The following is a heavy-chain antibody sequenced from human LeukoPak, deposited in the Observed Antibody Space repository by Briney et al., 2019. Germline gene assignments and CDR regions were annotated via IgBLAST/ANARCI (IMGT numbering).Heavy chain of an antibody. CDR3: ARQKILDDNDDSSGYYVDQ. V-gene: IGHV4-39*01. Sequence: PSATLSLPSCVSNASIISSSYYWGWLRPPPGKGLEWGGIIYYRGRTYYNPSLKIRVTISADTSKNQFSLNLNSVTASDTAVYYCARQKILDDNDDSSGYYVDQWGQGSLVTVSS. CDR2: IYYRGRT. D-gene: IGHD3-22*01. CDR1: NASIISSSYY. J-gene: IGHJ4*02.